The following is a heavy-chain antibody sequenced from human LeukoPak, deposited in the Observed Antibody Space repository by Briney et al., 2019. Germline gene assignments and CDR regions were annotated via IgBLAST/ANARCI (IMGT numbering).Heavy chain of an antibody. Sequence: PGGSLRLSCTASGFTVSSNYMSWVRQAPGKGLEWISLIYSGGDTYYADSVKGLFTISRDNSKNTLYLQMNSLRAEDTAVYYCAGTLYSGYGLGSLGAFDIWGQGTMVTVSS. D-gene: IGHD5-12*01. CDR1: GFTVSSNY. CDR2: IYSGGDT. CDR3: AGTLYSGYGLGSLGAFDI. V-gene: IGHV3-53*01. J-gene: IGHJ3*02.